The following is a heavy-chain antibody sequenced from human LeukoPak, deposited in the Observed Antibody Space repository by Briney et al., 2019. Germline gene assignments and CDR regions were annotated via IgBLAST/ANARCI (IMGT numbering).Heavy chain of an antibody. CDR1: GFTFSSYG. CDR2: IWFDGSNK. D-gene: IGHD3-10*01. CDR3: AREPEVREVMYFDY. Sequence: GGSLRLTCAAAGFTFSSYGMHCVRQAPGKGLAGVAVIWFDGSNKYNADSVKGRFTISRDNSKNALYLKMNSLRAEDTAVYYCAREPEVREVMYFDYWGQGTLVSVSS. J-gene: IGHJ4*02. V-gene: IGHV3-33*01.